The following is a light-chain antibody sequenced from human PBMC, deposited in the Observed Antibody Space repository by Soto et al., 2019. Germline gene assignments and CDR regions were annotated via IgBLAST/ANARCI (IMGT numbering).Light chain of an antibody. J-gene: IGKJ1*01. CDR3: MQALHTPQT. CDR1: QSLLHSNGYNY. V-gene: IGKV2-28*01. CDR2: LGS. Sequence: DIVMTQSPLSLPVTPGEPASISCRSSQSLLHSNGYNYLDWYLQKPGQSPQLLIYLGSNRASGVPDRISGSGSGTDVTLKISGVEAEDVGVYYCMQALHTPQTFGQGTKVEIK.